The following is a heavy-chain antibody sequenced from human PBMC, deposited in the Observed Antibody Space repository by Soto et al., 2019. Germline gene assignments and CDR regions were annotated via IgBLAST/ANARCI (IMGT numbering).Heavy chain of an antibody. D-gene: IGHD2-15*01. CDR2: IYPGDSDT. CDR1: GYSFTSYW. V-gene: IGHV5-51*01. Sequence: PGESLKISCKGSGYSFTSYWIGWVRQMPGKGLEWMGIIYPGDSDTRYSPSFQGQVTISADKSISTAYLQWSSLKASDTAMYYCVAEGCSGGSCYLLDFWGQGTLVTVSS. J-gene: IGHJ4*02. CDR3: VAEGCSGGSCYLLDF.